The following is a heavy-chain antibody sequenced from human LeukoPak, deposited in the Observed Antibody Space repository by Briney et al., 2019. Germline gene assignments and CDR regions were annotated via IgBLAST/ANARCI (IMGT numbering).Heavy chain of an antibody. CDR1: GYTFTGYY. V-gene: IGHV1-46*01. CDR3: FSYYYGMDV. CDR2: INPSGGST. J-gene: IGHJ6*02. Sequence: ASVKASCKASGYTFTGYYMHWVRQAPGQGLEWMGIINPSGGSTSYAQKFQGRVTMTRDTSISTAYMELSRLRSDDTAVYYCFSYYYGMDVWGQGTTVTVSS.